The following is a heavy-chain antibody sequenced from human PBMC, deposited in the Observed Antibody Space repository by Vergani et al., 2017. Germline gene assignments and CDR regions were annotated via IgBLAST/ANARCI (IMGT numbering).Heavy chain of an antibody. D-gene: IGHD1-26*01. Sequence: EVQLLESGGGLVQPGGSLRLSCAASGFTFSSYAMSWVRQAPGTGLEWVSAISGSGGSTYYADSVKGRFTISRDKSKNTLYLQMNSLRAEDTAVYYCAKDWAGGSYYRPIDYWGQGTLVTVSS. J-gene: IGHJ4*02. CDR1: GFTFSSYA. CDR2: ISGSGGST. V-gene: IGHV3-23*01. CDR3: AKDWAGGSYYRPIDY.